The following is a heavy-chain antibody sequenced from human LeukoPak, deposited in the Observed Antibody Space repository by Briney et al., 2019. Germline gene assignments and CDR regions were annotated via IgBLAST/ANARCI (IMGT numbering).Heavy chain of an antibody. CDR3: TRDLLGGSGTFDP. Sequence: GGSVKVSCKASGYTFTGYYLHWVRQAPGQGREWMGWINPDSGDTNYLQKFQGRVTMTRDTSISTAYMELSRLSSDDTAVYYCTRDLLGGSGTFDPWGQGTLVTVSS. D-gene: IGHD3-10*01. CDR2: INPDSGDT. V-gene: IGHV1-2*02. CDR1: GYTFTGYY. J-gene: IGHJ5*02.